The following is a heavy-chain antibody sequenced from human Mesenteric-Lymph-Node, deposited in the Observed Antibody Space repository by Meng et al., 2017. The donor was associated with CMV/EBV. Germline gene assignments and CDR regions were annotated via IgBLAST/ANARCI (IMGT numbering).Heavy chain of an antibody. D-gene: IGHD2-2*01. CDR2: ISAYNGNT. CDR1: GYTFTSYG. J-gene: IGHJ4*02. Sequence: ASVKVSCKASGYTFTSYGISWVRQAPGQGLEWMGWISAYNGNTNYAQKLQGRVTMTTDTSTSTAYMELRSLRSDDTAVYYCARTYCSSTSCYSATGPAYYFDYWGQGTLVTVSS. V-gene: IGHV1-18*01. CDR3: ARTYCSSTSCYSATGPAYYFDY.